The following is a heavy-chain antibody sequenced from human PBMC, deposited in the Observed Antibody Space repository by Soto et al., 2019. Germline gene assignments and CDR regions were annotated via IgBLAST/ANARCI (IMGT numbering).Heavy chain of an antibody. J-gene: IGHJ1*01. D-gene: IGHD3-10*01. CDR2: IKQDGSEK. Sequence: GGSLRLSCAASGFTFSNYWMSWVRQAPGKGLEWVANIKQDGSEKYYVDSVKGRFTISRDNAKNSLYLQMNSLGAEDTAVYFCASGLWTFQHWGQGTLVTVSP. CDR3: ASGLWTFQH. V-gene: IGHV3-7*01. CDR1: GFTFSNYW.